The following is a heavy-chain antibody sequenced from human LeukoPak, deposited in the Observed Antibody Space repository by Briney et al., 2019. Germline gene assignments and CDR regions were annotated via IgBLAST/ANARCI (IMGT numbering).Heavy chain of an antibody. CDR1: GFTFSSYA. Sequence: GGSLRLSCAASGFTFSSYAMSWVRQAPGKGLEWISYITGSGDTIYYADSVKGRFTISRDNAKNSLFLQMNSLTADDTAVYYCARERTTIVSGTTIGAHWGQGTLVTVSS. CDR3: ARERTTIVSGTTIGAH. D-gene: IGHD2/OR15-2a*01. J-gene: IGHJ4*02. V-gene: IGHV3-48*03. CDR2: ITGSGDTI.